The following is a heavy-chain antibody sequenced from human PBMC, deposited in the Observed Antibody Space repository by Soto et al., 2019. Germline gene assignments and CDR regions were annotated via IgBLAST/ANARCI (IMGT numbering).Heavy chain of an antibody. CDR3: ASGLGSGGSHDFRDDY. J-gene: IGHJ4*02. CDR1: GGTFSSYT. Sequence: GASVKVSCKASGGTFSSYTISWVRQAPGQGLEWMGRIIPILGIANYAQKFQGRVTITADKSTSTAYMELSSLRSEDTAVYYCASGLGSGGSHDFRDDYWGQGTLVTVSS. V-gene: IGHV1-69*02. CDR2: IIPILGIA. D-gene: IGHD2-15*01.